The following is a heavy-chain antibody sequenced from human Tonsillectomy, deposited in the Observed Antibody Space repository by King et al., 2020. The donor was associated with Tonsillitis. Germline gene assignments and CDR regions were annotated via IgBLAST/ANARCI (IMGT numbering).Heavy chain of an antibody. CDR1: GFTLSSYS. V-gene: IGHV3-21*01. CDR3: ARDYVDSNSSGTLGMDV. Sequence: VQLVESGGGLVKPGGSLRLSCAASGFTLSSYSMNWVRQAPGKGLEWVSSISSSGSYMYYSDSVKGRFTISRDNAKNSLYLQMNSLRAEDTAVYYCARDYVDSNSSGTLGMDVWGQGTTVTVSS. J-gene: IGHJ6*02. CDR2: ISSSGSYM. D-gene: IGHD6-6*01.